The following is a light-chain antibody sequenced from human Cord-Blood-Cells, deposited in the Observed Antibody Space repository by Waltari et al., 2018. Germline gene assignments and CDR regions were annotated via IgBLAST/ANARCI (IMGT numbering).Light chain of an antibody. CDR2: GAS. Sequence: EIVMTHSPATLSVSPGDSATLSCRASPGVRSNLAWYQQKPCQAPRLLIYGASTRATGIPASFSSRGSGTEFTLTVSSLQSDDVAAIYGQPQKNWPRSFCRGTKV. V-gene: IGKV3-15*01. CDR3: QPQKNWPRS. J-gene: IGKJ1*01. CDR1: PGVRSN.